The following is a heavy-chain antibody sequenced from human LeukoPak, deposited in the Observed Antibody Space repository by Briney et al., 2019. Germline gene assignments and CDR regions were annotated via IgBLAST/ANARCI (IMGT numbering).Heavy chain of an antibody. V-gene: IGHV1-18*01. CDR1: GYTFTSYG. CDR2: ISGYKGNT. CDR3: ARGYYDSGGYYYYYYGMDV. D-gene: IGHD3-22*01. Sequence: ASVKVSCKASGYTFTSYGISWVRQAPGQGLEWMGWISGYKGNTNYAQKLQGRVTMTTDTSTSTAYMELRSLRSDDTAVYYCARGYYDSGGYYYYYYGMDVWGQGTTVTVSS. J-gene: IGHJ6*02.